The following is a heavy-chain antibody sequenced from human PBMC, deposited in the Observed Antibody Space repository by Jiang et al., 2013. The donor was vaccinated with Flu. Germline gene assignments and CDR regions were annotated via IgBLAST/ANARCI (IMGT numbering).Heavy chain of an antibody. J-gene: IGHJ4*02. CDR3: ARDVSGSYSIGDY. Sequence: GAEVKKPGASVKVSCKASGYTFIGYYIHWVRQAPGQGLEWMGWINPNSGGTNYAQNFQGRVTMTRDTSISTAYMELSRLRFDDTAVYYCARDVSGSYSIGDYWGQGTLVTVSS. CDR2: INPNSGGT. CDR1: GYTFIGYY. D-gene: IGHD1-26*01. V-gene: IGHV1-2*02.